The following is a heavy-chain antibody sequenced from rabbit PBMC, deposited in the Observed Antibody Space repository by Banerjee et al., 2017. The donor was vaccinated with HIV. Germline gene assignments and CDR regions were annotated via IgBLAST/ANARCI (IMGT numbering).Heavy chain of an antibody. Sequence: QEQLEESGGDLVKPEGSLTLTCTASGFDLSSYYMCWVRQAPGKGLEWIGCIYTGDGSTYYANWAKGRFTISKTSSTTVTLQMTSLTAADTATYFCARGGAVVRYFTLWGPGTLSPS. J-gene: IGHJ4*01. CDR1: GFDLSSYY. V-gene: IGHV1S45*01. CDR3: ARGGAVVRYFTL. CDR2: IYTGDGST. D-gene: IGHD1-1*01.